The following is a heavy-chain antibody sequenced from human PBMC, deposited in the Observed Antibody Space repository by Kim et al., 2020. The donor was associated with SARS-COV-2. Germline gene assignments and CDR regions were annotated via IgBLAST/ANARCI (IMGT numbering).Heavy chain of an antibody. CDR1: GGSFSGYY. CDR2: INHSGST. J-gene: IGHJ6*02. V-gene: IGHV4-34*01. D-gene: IGHD3-10*01. CDR3: ARVGLLWFGESDGDYYGMDV. Sequence: SETLSLTCAVYGGSFSGYYWSWIRQPPGKGLEWIGEINHSGSTNYNPSLKSRVTISVDTSKNQFSLKLSSVTAADTAVYYCARVGLLWFGESDGDYYGMDVWGQGTTVTVSS.